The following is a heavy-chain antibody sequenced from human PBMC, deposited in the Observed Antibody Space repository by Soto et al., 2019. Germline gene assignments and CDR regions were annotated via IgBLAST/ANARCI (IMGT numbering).Heavy chain of an antibody. D-gene: IGHD3-3*01. CDR2: IYYSGST. CDR3: ARPYYDFWSGYLAYYYGMDV. CDR1: GGSISSSSYY. V-gene: IGHV4-39*01. J-gene: IGHJ6*02. Sequence: PSETLSLTCTVSGGSISSSSYYWGWIRQPPGKGLEWIGSIYYSGSTYYNPSLKGRVTISVDTSKNQFSLKLSSVTAADTAVYYCARPYYDFWSGYLAYYYGMDVWGQGTTVTVSS.